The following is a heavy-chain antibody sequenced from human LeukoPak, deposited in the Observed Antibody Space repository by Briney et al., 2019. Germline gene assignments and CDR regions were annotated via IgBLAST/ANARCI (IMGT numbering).Heavy chain of an antibody. V-gene: IGHV1-46*01. CDR3: AKERARGFGELSAFGY. D-gene: IGHD3-10*01. J-gene: IGHJ4*02. CDR2: INPTAGST. Sequence: GASVKVSCKASGFTFSSYYIHWVRQAPGQGLEWVGIINPTAGSTTYAQKFQGRVTMTTDTSTSTAYMELRSLRYDDTAVYYCAKERARGFGELSAFGYWGQGTLVTVSS. CDR1: GFTFSSYY.